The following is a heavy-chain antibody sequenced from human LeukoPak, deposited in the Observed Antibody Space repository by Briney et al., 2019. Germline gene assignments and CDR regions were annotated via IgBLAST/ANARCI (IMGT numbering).Heavy chain of an antibody. D-gene: IGHD3-3*01. V-gene: IGHV3-30-3*01. CDR1: GFTFSSYA. Sequence: GGSLRLSCAASGFTFSSYAMHWVRQAPGKGLEWVAVISYDGSNKYYADSVKGRFTISRDNSKNTLYLQMSSLRAEDTAVYYCARVTFGVGGDAFDIWGQGTMVTVSS. CDR2: ISYDGSNK. J-gene: IGHJ3*02. CDR3: ARVTFGVGGDAFDI.